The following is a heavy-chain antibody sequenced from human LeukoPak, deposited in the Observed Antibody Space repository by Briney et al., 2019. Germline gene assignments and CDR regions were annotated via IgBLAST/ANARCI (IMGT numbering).Heavy chain of an antibody. J-gene: IGHJ1*01. CDR1: GYTFTGYY. CDR2: INPNSGGT. CDR3: ARLAAAGTGYFQH. D-gene: IGHD6-13*01. Sequence: ASVKVSCTASGYTFTGYYMHWVRQAPGQGLEWMGWINPNSGGTNYAQKFQGRVTMTRDTSISTAYMELSRLRSDDTGVYYCARLAAAGTGYFQHWGQGTLVTVSS. V-gene: IGHV1-2*02.